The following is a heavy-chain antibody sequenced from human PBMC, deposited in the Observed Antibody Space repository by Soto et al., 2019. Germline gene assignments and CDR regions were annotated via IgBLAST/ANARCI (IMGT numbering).Heavy chain of an antibody. J-gene: IGHJ6*02. CDR3: ARDSSLHQPLFYGMDV. CDR2: MYSGGST. Sequence: EVQLVESGGGLVQPGGSLRLSCAASGLTVSSNYMSWVRQAPGKGLEWVSVMYSGGSTYYADSVKGRFIISRDNYKNTLYLQMDSLRVEDTALYYCARDSSLHQPLFYGMDVWGQGSTVTVSS. V-gene: IGHV3-66*01. CDR1: GLTVSSNY. D-gene: IGHD2-2*01.